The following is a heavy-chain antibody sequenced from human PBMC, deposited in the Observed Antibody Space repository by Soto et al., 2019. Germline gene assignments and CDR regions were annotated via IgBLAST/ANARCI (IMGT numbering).Heavy chain of an antibody. CDR1: GFTFRSYA. CDR2: ISGSGDKT. D-gene: IGHD3-3*02. Sequence: GLSLRLSCKASGFTFRSYAMSWVRHTPGKGLEWVSSISGSGDKTYYADSVKGRFTFSRDNSKKTLFLQRNKLRVEDTALYYCAKVMPRWLQINVLGGFDIWGPGKMGT. V-gene: IGHV3-23*01. J-gene: IGHJ3*02. CDR3: AKVMPRWLQINVLGGFDI.